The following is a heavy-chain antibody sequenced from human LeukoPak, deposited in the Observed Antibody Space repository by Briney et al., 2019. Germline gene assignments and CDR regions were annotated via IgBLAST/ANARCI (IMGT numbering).Heavy chain of an antibody. J-gene: IGHJ4*02. CDR3: ARSIPPYDY. V-gene: IGHV4-31*11. CDR2: IYYSGST. Sequence: TLSLTCAVYGGSFSGYYWSWIRPHPGKGLEWIGYIYYSGSTYYNPSLKSRVTISVDTSKNQFSLKLSSVTAADTAVYYCARSIPPYDYWGQGTLVTVSS. CDR1: GGSFSGYY. D-gene: IGHD2-2*02.